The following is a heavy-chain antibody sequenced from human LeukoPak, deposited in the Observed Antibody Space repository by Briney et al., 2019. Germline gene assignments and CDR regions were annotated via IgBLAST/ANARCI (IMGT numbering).Heavy chain of an antibody. CDR1: GFTFSSYW. Sequence: ESLRLSCAASGFTFSSYWMSWVRQAPGKGLEWVANIKQDGSEKYYVDSVKGRFTISRDNAKNSLFLQMSSLRAEDTAVYFCARGVPSGVDYFDYWGQGTLVTVSS. J-gene: IGHJ4*02. CDR3: ARGVPSGVDYFDY. D-gene: IGHD6-19*01. CDR2: IKQDGSEK. V-gene: IGHV3-7*01.